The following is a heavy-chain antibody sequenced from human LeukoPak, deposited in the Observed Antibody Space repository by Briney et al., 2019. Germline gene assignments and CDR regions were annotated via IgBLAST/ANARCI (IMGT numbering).Heavy chain of an antibody. CDR3: ARYSGSYYYPPAWDL. CDR1: GFTFSNNA. Sequence: PGRSLRLSCAASGFTFSNNAMSWVRQAPGKGLEWVLATSTSGGSAYYADSVKGWFTISRDNSKNTLYLQMDSLRADDTAVYYCARYSGSYYYPPAWDLWGQGTLVTVSS. V-gene: IGHV3-23*01. D-gene: IGHD1-26*01. CDR2: TSTSGGSA. J-gene: IGHJ4*02.